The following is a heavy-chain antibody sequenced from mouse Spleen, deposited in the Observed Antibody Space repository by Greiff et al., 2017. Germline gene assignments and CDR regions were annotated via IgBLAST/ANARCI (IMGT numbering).Heavy chain of an antibody. CDR2: IRNKANGYTT. CDR1: GFTFTDYY. J-gene: IGHJ2*01. V-gene: IGHV7-3*01. CDR3: AGYIGLGRLDY. D-gene: IGHD4-1*01. Sequence: EVQGVESGGGLVQPGGSLSLSCAASGFTFTDYYMSWVRQPPGKALEWLGFIRNKANGYTTEYSASVKGRFTISRDNSQSILYLQMNALRAEDMATYSCAGYIGLGRLDYWGQGTTLTVSS.